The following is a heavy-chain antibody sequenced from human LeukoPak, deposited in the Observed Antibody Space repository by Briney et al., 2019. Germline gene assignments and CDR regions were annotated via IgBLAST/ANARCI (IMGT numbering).Heavy chain of an antibody. CDR2: IYYSGST. D-gene: IGHD6-13*01. J-gene: IGHJ4*02. CDR3: AREVAASSWSY. CDR1: GGSISSYY. V-gene: IGHV4-59*08. Sequence: SETLSLTCTVSGGSISSYYWSWIRQPPGKGLEWIGHIYYSGSTHYNPSLKSRVTISVDTSKKQFSLKLNSVTAADTAVYYCAREVAASSWSYWGQGTLVTVSS.